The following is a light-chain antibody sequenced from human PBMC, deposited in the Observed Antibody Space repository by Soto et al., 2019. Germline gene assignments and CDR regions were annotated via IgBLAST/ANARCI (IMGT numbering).Light chain of an antibody. V-gene: IGKV3-20*01. CDR1: QSVSSSY. CDR3: QQYGTSPPALT. Sequence: EIVLTQSPGTLSLSPGERATLSCRASQSVSSSYLAWYQQKPGQAPRLLIYGASSRATGIPDRFSGSGSGTEFTLTISRLEPEDFAVYYCQQYGTSPPALTFGGGPKVDIK. J-gene: IGKJ4*01. CDR2: GAS.